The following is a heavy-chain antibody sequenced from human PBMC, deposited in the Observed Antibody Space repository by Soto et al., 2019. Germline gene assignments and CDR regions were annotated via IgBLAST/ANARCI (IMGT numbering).Heavy chain of an antibody. CDR2: IIPIFGTA. D-gene: IGHD6-13*01. CDR1: GGTFSSYA. Sequence: SVKFSCKASGGTFSSYAISWVRQAPGQGLEWMGGIIPIFGTANYAQKFQGRVTITADESTSTAYMELSSLRSEDTAVYYCARSIAAAGKDDYWGQGTLVTVS. V-gene: IGHV1-69*13. J-gene: IGHJ4*02. CDR3: ARSIAAAGKDDY.